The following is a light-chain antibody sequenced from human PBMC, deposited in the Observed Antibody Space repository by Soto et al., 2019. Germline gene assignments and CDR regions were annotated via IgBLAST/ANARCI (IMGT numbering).Light chain of an antibody. J-gene: IGLJ1*01. Sequence: QSVLPQPPSVSAAPGQKVTISGSGSSSNIGGNSVSWYQQLPGTAPKLLIYDDNKRPSGIPDRFSGSKSGTSATLGITGFQTGDEADYYCGSWDSSLSAYVFGTGTKVTVL. CDR2: DDN. CDR1: SSNIGGNS. V-gene: IGLV1-51*01. CDR3: GSWDSSLSAYV.